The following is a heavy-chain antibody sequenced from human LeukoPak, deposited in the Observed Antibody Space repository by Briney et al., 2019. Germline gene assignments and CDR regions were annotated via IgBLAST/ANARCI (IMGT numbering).Heavy chain of an antibody. J-gene: IGHJ4*02. D-gene: IGHD2-21*02. V-gene: IGHV3-7*01. CDR3: AREVSHIVVVTAIRNFDY. CDR2: IKQDGSEK. Sequence: GGSLRLSCAASGFTFSSYWMSWVRQAPGKGLEWVANIKQDGSEKYYVDSVKGRFTISRDNAKNSLYLQMNSLRAEDTAVYYCAREVSHIVVVTAIRNFDYWGQGTLATVSS. CDR1: GFTFSSYW.